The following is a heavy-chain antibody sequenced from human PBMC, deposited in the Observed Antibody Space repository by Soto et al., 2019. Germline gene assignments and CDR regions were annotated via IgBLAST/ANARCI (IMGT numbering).Heavy chain of an antibody. CDR2: INHSGST. Sequence: SETLSLTCAVYGGSFSGYYWSWIRQPPGKGLEWIGEINHSGSTNYNPSLKSRVTISVDTSKNQFSLKLSSVTAADTAVYYCARLGFLSRNPIVGATDLALSGDDYWGQGTLVTVSS. V-gene: IGHV4-34*01. CDR3: ARLGFLSRNPIVGATDLALSGDDY. J-gene: IGHJ4*02. D-gene: IGHD1-26*01. CDR1: GGSFSGYY.